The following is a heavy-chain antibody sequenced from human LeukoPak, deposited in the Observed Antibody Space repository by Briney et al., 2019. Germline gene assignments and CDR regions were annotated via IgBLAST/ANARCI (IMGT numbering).Heavy chain of an antibody. CDR3: ARDQGYYDSSGYYYAWLEP. Sequence: TSETLSLTCTVSGGSISSGGYYWSWIRQHPGKGLEWIGYIYYSGSTYYNPSLKSRVTISVDTSKNQFSLKLSSVTAADTAVYYCARDQGYYDSSGYYYAWLEPWGQGTLVTVSS. CDR2: IYYSGST. CDR1: GGSISSGGYY. V-gene: IGHV4-31*03. D-gene: IGHD3-22*01. J-gene: IGHJ5*02.